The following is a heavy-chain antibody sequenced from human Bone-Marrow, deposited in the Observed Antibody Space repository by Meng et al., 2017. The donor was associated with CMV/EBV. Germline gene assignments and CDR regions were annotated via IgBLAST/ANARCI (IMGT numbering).Heavy chain of an antibody. CDR3: ARLGGYCSSTRCYDPYYYYGMDV. J-gene: IGHJ6*02. D-gene: IGHD2-2*01. CDR1: GGSISSSGYL. V-gene: IGHV4-39*01. Sequence: GSLRLSCTVSGGSISSSGYLWGWIRQPPGKGLEWIGSIYYSGSTYYNPSLKSRVTISVDTSKNQFSLKLSSVTAADTAVFYCARLGGYCSSTRCYDPYYYYGMDVWGQGTTVTVSS. CDR2: IYYSGST.